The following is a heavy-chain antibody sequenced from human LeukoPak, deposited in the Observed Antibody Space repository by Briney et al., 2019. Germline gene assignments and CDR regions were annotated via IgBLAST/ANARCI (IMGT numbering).Heavy chain of an antibody. CDR3: ASHYG. V-gene: IGHV3-23*01. J-gene: IGHJ4*02. D-gene: IGHD3-16*01. Sequence: GGSLRLSCAASGFTFSSYAMSWVRQAPGKGLEWVAGIHMDHRTFYADSVKGRFTISRDNSANTIYLQMNSLRAEDTAIFYCASHYGGGQGTPVTVSS. CDR1: GFTFSSYA. CDR2: IHMDHRT.